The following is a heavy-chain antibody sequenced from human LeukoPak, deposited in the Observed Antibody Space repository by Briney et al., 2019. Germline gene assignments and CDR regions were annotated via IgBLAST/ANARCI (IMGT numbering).Heavy chain of an antibody. Sequence: SETLSLTCTVSGGSISNYYWSWIRQPAGKGLEWIGHIYTTGSTNYNPTLKSRVTMSVDTSKNQCTLKLTSVTAADTAVYYCARVGDFALKDWGQGTLVTVSS. CDR1: GGSISNYY. V-gene: IGHV4-4*07. CDR3: ARVGDFALKD. J-gene: IGHJ4*02. CDR2: IYTTGST. D-gene: IGHD3-16*01.